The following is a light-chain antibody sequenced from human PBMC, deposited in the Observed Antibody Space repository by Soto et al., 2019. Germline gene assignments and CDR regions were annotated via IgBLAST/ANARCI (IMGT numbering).Light chain of an antibody. J-gene: IGKJ5*01. CDR3: KQRSNWPVT. CDR1: QSVSSY. V-gene: IGKV3-11*01. CDR2: DAY. Sequence: EIVLSQSPATLSLSPGERATLSCRASQSVSSYLAWYQQKPGQAHRLLIYDAYNRATGIQARFSGSGSGTDFTLTIRSLEPEDFAVYYCKQRSNWPVTFGQGTRLENK.